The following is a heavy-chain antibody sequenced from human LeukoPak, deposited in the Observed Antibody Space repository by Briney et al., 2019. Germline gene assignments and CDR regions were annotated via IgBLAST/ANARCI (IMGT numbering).Heavy chain of an antibody. CDR3: AKEIWYGYSYGSAGY. J-gene: IGHJ4*02. V-gene: IGHV3-23*01. CDR1: GFTFSSYA. D-gene: IGHD5-18*01. CDR2: ISGSGGST. Sequence: GGSLRLSCAASGFTFSSYAMSWVRQAPGKGLGWVSAISGSGGSTYYADSVKGRFTISRDNSKNTLYLQMNSLRAEDTAVYYCAKEIWYGYSYGSAGYWGQGTLVTVSS.